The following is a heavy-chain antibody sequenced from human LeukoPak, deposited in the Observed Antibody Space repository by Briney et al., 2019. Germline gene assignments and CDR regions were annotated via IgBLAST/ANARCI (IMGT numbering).Heavy chain of an antibody. Sequence: GGSLRLSCAASAFTFSSYAISWVRQAPGKGLEWVSLISGSGGSTYYADSVKGRFTISRDNSKNTLYLQMNSLRAEDTAVYYCAKDVRVGEYYGSGTYLDYWGQGTLVTVSS. CDR3: AKDVRVGEYYGSGTYLDY. V-gene: IGHV3-23*01. J-gene: IGHJ4*02. CDR2: ISGSGGST. CDR1: AFTFSSYA. D-gene: IGHD3-10*01.